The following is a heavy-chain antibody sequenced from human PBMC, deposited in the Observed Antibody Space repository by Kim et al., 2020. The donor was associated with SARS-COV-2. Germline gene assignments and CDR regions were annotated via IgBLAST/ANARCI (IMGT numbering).Heavy chain of an antibody. CDR1: GLTFSSYA. J-gene: IGHJ3*02. Sequence: GVSLRLSCAASGLTFSSYAMSWVRQAPGKGLEWVSGISGSGGSTDYADSVKGRFTISRDNSKNTLYMQMNSLRAEDTAVYYCAGGDYDILTGRIRYDAFDIWGQGTMVTVSS. CDR2: ISGSGGST. D-gene: IGHD3-9*01. V-gene: IGHV3-23*01. CDR3: AGGDYDILTGRIRYDAFDI.